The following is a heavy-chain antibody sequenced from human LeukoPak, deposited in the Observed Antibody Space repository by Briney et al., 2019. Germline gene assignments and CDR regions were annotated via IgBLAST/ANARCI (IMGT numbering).Heavy chain of an antibody. J-gene: IGHJ4*02. CDR2: TSTSGGSA. Sequence: PGGSLRLSCAASGFTFSNNAMSWVRQAPGKGLEWVSATSTSGGSAYYADSVKGRFTISRDNSKNTLYLQMNRLRAEDTAVYYCAKEWTSMTYFDYWGQGTLVTVSS. V-gene: IGHV3-23*01. CDR3: AKEWTSMTYFDY. CDR1: GFTFSNNA. D-gene: IGHD2/OR15-2a*01.